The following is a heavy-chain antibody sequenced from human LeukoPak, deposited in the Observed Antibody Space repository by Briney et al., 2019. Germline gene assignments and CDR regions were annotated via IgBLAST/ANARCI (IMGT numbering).Heavy chain of an antibody. Sequence: ASVKVSCKASGYTFTSYGISWVRQAPGQGLEWMGWISAYNGNTNYAQKLQGRVTMTTGTSTSTAYMELRSLRSDDTAVYYCARDRGSYYPGQSDYWGQGTLVTVSS. D-gene: IGHD1-26*01. J-gene: IGHJ4*02. V-gene: IGHV1-18*01. CDR2: ISAYNGNT. CDR1: GYTFTSYG. CDR3: ARDRGSYYPGQSDY.